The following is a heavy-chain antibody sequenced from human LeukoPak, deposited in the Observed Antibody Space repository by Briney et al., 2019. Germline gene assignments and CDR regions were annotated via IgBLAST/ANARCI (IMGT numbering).Heavy chain of an antibody. V-gene: IGHV3-7*01. J-gene: IGHJ4*02. CDR3: AGGRGWLVDY. CDR2: IKQDGTEK. D-gene: IGHD3-22*01. CDR1: GFTFSSYW. Sequence: PGGSLGLSCAASGFTFSSYWMNWVRQAPGKGLEWVANIKQDGTEKLYVDSVRGRFTISRDNAKNSLYLQMNSLRAEDTAVYFCAGGRGWLVDYWGQGTRVTVSS.